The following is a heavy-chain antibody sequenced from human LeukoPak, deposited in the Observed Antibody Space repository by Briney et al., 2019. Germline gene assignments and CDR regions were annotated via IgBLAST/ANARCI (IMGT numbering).Heavy chain of an antibody. CDR3: ASPEAAAGSENWFDP. D-gene: IGHD6-13*01. V-gene: IGHV1-2*02. Sequence: ASVKVSCKASGYTFTGYYMHWVRQAPGQGLEWMGWINPNSGGTNYAQKFQGRVTMTRDTSISTAYRELSRLRSDDTAVYYCASPEAAAGSENWFDPWGQGTLVNVSS. J-gene: IGHJ5*02. CDR1: GYTFTGYY. CDR2: INPNSGGT.